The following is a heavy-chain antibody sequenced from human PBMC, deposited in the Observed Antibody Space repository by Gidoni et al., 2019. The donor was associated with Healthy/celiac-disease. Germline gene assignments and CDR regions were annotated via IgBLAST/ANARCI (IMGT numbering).Heavy chain of an antibody. J-gene: IGHJ4*02. CDR3: ARIRRYSSGWYYFDY. D-gene: IGHD6-19*01. Sequence: QVTLRESGPALAKPTHTLTLTCTFFGCSLSTSGMCVSWIRQPPGKALDWLARIDWDDDKYYSTSLKTRLTISKDTSKNQVVLTMTNMDPVDTATYYCARIRRYSSGWYYFDYWGQGTLVTVSS. V-gene: IGHV2-70*15. CDR2: IDWDDDK. CDR1: GCSLSTSGMC.